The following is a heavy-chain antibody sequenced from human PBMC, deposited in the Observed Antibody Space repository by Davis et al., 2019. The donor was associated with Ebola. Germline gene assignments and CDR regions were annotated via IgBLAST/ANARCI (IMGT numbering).Heavy chain of an antibody. V-gene: IGHV4-59*08. J-gene: IGHJ4*02. D-gene: IGHD2-8*02. CDR3: ARHCTGGVCFLDY. CDR1: GGSISSYY. Sequence: SETLSLTCTVSGGSISSYYWSWIRQPPGKGLEWIGYIYYSGSTYYKPSLKSRVTISVDTSKNQFSLKLSSVTAADTAVYYCARHCTGGVCFLDYWGQGTLVTVSS. CDR2: IYYSGST.